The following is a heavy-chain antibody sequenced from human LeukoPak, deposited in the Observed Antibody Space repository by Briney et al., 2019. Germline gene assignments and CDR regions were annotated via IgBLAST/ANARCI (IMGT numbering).Heavy chain of an antibody. CDR1: GYTFTGYY. CDR3: ARDYYDSSGYYQTYAFDI. D-gene: IGHD3-22*01. Sequence: ASVKVSCKASGYTFTGYYMHWVRQAPGQGLEWMGWINPNSGGTKYAQKFQGWVTMTRDTSISTAYMELSRLRSDDTAVYYCARDYYDSSGYYQTYAFDIWGQGTMVTVSS. CDR2: INPNSGGT. V-gene: IGHV1-2*04. J-gene: IGHJ3*02.